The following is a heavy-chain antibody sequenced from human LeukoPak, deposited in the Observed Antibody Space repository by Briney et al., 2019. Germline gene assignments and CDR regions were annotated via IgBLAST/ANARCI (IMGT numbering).Heavy chain of an antibody. CDR3: ARGDGYTSGFNDY. CDR1: GYTFTGYY. Sequence: ASVKVSCKASGYTFTGYYMHWVRQAPGQGLEWMGIINPNSGSTNYAQNFQDRVTITRDVFTSTVYMDLSSLRSEDTAVYYCARGDGYTSGFNDYWGQGTLVTVSS. V-gene: IGHV1-46*01. CDR2: INPNSGST. J-gene: IGHJ4*02. D-gene: IGHD5-24*01.